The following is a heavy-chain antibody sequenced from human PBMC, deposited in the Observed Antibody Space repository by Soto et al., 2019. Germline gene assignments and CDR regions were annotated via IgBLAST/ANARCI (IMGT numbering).Heavy chain of an antibody. CDR3: ARIATLGYCSGGSCSSFDY. CDR1: GFSLSIATMG. J-gene: IGHJ4*02. CDR2: IFSNDEK. D-gene: IGHD2-15*01. Sequence: QVTLKESGPVLVKPTETLTLTCTVSGFSLSIATMGVSWIRQPPGKALEWLAHIFSNDEKFYSTSLKSRLTLPKDTSKSQGVLTMTNMDPVDTATYYGARIATLGYCSGGSCSSFDYWGQGTLVTVSS. V-gene: IGHV2-26*01.